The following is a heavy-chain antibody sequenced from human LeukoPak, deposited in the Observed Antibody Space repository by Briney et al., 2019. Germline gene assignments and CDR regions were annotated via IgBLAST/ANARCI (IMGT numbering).Heavy chain of an antibody. CDR1: GFTFTSYW. J-gene: IGHJ4*02. CDR3: VTDLG. D-gene: IGHD4-17*01. CDR2: VEHDGSRT. V-gene: IGHV3-74*01. Sequence: GGSLRLSCAASGFTFTSYWMHWVRQPPGKGLVWVSRVEHDGSRTAYADSVTGRFTISRDNARNMVYLQMNSLRAEDTAVYYCVTDLGWGQGTLVTVSS.